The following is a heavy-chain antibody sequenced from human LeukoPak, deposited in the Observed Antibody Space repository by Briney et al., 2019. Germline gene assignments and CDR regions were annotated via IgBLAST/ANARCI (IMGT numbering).Heavy chain of an antibody. CDR2: MNPNSGNT. CDR3: ARPVRRIDYDILTGYYSDSYAFDI. Sequence: ASVKVSCKASGYTFTGYYMHWVRQAPGQGLEWMGWMNPNSGNTGYAQKFQGRVTMTRNTSIGTAYMELSSLRSEDTAVYYCARPVRRIDYDILTGYYSDSYAFDIWGQGTMVTVSS. CDR1: GYTFTGYY. J-gene: IGHJ3*02. V-gene: IGHV1-8*02. D-gene: IGHD3-9*01.